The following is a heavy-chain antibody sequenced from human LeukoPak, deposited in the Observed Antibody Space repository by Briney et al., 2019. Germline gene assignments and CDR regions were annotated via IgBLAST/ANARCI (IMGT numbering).Heavy chain of an antibody. CDR3: ARDRSGTFDALEI. D-gene: IGHD1-7*01. Sequence: KPLETLSLTCAVSGGSLSSGGYSWTCIRQPPGNGLEWIWYIYDSGSTYYNPSHESRVTMSIDRSKNQFSLKLISVTAADTAVYYCARDRSGTFDALEIWGQGTMVTVSS. J-gene: IGHJ3*02. V-gene: IGHV4-30-2*01. CDR2: IYDSGST. CDR1: GGSLSSGGYS.